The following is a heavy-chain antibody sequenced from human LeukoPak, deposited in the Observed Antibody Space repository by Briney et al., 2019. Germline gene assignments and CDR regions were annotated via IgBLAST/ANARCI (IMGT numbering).Heavy chain of an antibody. J-gene: IGHJ6*02. V-gene: IGHV3-9*01. CDR2: ISWNSGSI. CDR3: AKDMSPVIYDFWSGYYYGMDV. CDR1: GFTFDDYA. D-gene: IGHD3-3*01. Sequence: GRSLRLSCAASGFTFDDYAMHWVRQAPGKGLEWVSGISWNSGSIGYADSVKGRFTISRDNAKNSLYLQMNSLRAEDTALYYCAKDMSPVIYDFWSGYYYGMDVWGQGTTVTVSS.